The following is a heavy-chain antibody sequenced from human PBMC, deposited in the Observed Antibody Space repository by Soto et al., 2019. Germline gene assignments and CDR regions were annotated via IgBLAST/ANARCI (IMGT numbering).Heavy chain of an antibody. D-gene: IGHD2-15*01. Sequence: PGESLKISCQGSGYTFTTSWIAWVRQKSGKGLEWMGFIYPGDSETRYNPSFQGQVTISADRSINTAYLQWSALKASDTAIYFCAMQGEYCSGDNCCTDFWGQGTLVTVSS. CDR3: AMQGEYCSGDNCCTDF. V-gene: IGHV5-51*01. CDR1: GYTFTTSW. J-gene: IGHJ4*02. CDR2: IYPGDSET.